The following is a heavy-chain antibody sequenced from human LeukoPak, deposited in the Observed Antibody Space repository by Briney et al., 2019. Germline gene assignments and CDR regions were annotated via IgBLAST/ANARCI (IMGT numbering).Heavy chain of an antibody. CDR1: GFTFSSYS. Sequence: GGSLRLSCAASGFTFSSYSMNWVRQAPGKGLEWVSSISSSSSYIYYADPVKGRFTISRDNAKNSLYLQMNSLRAEDTAVYYCARGVVVAANGAYWFDPWGQGTLVTVSS. D-gene: IGHD2-15*01. CDR2: ISSSSSYI. CDR3: ARGVVVAANGAYWFDP. V-gene: IGHV3-21*01. J-gene: IGHJ5*02.